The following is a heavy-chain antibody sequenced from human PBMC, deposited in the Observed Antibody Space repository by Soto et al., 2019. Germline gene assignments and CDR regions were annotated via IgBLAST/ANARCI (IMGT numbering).Heavy chain of an antibody. D-gene: IGHD6-19*01. CDR2: IIPIFGTA. Sequence: QVQLVQSGAEVKKPGSSVKVSCKTSGGTFSSYAINWVRQAPGQGLEWMGGIIPIFGTANYAQKFQGRITITADKSTNTAYMELRSLRSDDTAVYYCARSVEGHFDYWGQGTVVTVSA. J-gene: IGHJ4*02. CDR1: GGTFSSYA. V-gene: IGHV1-69*14. CDR3: ARSVEGHFDY.